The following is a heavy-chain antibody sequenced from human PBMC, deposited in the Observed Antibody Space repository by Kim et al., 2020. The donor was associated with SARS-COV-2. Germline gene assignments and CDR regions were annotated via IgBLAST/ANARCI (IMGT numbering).Heavy chain of an antibody. CDR2: ISYDGSTE. J-gene: IGHJ4*02. CDR1: GFAFHTFG. D-gene: IGHD3-3*01. Sequence: GGSLRLSCAASGFAFHTFGMHWVRQAPGKGLEWVAIISYDGSTEDYAGSVKGRFTISRDNSKKTVYLQMNTLRPEDTAVYYCAKDGPKVRSLEWVLEVWGLGTLVTVSS. CDR3: AKDGPKVRSLEWVLEV. V-gene: IGHV3-30*18.